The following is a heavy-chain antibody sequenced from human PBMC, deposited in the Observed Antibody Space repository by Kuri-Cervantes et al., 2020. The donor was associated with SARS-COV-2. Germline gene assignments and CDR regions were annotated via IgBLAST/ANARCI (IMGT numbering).Heavy chain of an antibody. J-gene: IGHJ5*02. CDR1: GGSISSGSYY. D-gene: IGHD3-10*01. V-gene: IGHV4-61*02. Sequence: SETLSLTCTVSGGSISSGSYYWSWIRQPAGKGLEWIGRIYTSGSTNYNPSLKSRVTISVDTSKNQFSLKLSSVTAADTAVYYCARVEIVTNVRGVHNWFDPWGQGTLVTVSS. CDR2: IYTSGST. CDR3: ARVEIVTNVRGVHNWFDP.